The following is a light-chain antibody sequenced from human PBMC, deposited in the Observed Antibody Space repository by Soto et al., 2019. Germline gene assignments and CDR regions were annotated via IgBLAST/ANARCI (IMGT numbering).Light chain of an antibody. V-gene: IGKV3-20*01. CDR2: GAY. J-gene: IGKJ3*01. CDR1: QSVSSSY. Sequence: EIVLTQSPGTLSLSPGERATLSCRASQSVSSSYLAWYQQKPGQATRLLLYGAYSSATGIPDRYSGSGSGTDFALTISRLEPEVVAVYYCQQYGSSAFTFGPGTKVDI. CDR3: QQYGSSAFT.